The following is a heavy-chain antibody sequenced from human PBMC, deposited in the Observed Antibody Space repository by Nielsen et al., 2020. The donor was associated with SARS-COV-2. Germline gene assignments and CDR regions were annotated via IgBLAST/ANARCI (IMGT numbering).Heavy chain of an antibody. CDR2: INHSGST. D-gene: IGHD3-3*01. CDR3: ARGVRFSH. CDR1: GWSFRGYY. Sequence: SETLSPTCAVYGWSFRGYYWSWIRQPPGKGLEWIGEINHSGSTNYNPSLKSRVTISVDTSKNQFSLKLSSVTAADTAVYYCARGVRFSHWGQGTTVTVSS. V-gene: IGHV4-34*01. J-gene: IGHJ6*02.